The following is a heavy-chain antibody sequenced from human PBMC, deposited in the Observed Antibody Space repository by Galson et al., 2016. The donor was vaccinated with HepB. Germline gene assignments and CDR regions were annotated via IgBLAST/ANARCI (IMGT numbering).Heavy chain of an antibody. J-gene: IGHJ4*02. V-gene: IGHV1-8*01. Sequence: SVKVSCKASGYIFSNYDIIWVRQGPGQGLEWMGWMNPNTGNTGYALNFQGRVTMTRNMSISTASMELRSLTFDDTAVYYCARRNGDSSGYYDRSFDHWGQGTQVTVSS. CDR2: MNPNTGNT. CDR3: ARRNGDSSGYYDRSFDH. D-gene: IGHD6-25*01. CDR1: GYIFSNYD.